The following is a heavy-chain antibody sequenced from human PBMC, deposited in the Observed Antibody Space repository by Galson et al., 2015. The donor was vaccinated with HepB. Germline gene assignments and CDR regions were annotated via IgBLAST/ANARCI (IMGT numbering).Heavy chain of an antibody. CDR1: GYTFTGYY. CDR2: INPNSGGT. V-gene: IGHV1-2*02. J-gene: IGHJ6*03. Sequence: SVKVSCKASGYTFTGYYMHWVRQAPGQGLEWMGWINPNSGGTNYAQKFQGRVTMTRDTSISTAYMELSRLRSDDTAVYYCARAPPVSSGWYSGSRGMDVWGKGTTVTVSS. D-gene: IGHD6-19*01. CDR3: ARAPPVSSGWYSGSRGMDV.